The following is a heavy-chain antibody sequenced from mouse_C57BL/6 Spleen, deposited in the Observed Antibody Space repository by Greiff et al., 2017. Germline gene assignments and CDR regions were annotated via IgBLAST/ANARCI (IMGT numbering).Heavy chain of an antibody. J-gene: IGHJ4*01. CDR1: GYTFTDYE. Sequence: QVQLQQSGAELVRPGASVTLSCKASGYTFTDYEMHWVKQTPVHGLEWIGAIDPETGGTAYNQKFKGKAILTADKSSSTAYMELRSLPSEDSSVYSCTSHPPRKAMDYWGQGTTVTVSS. CDR3: TSHPPRKAMDY. CDR2: IDPETGGT. V-gene: IGHV1-15*01.